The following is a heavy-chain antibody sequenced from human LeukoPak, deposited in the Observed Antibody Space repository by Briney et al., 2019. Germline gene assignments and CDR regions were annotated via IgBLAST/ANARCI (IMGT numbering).Heavy chain of an antibody. Sequence: GESLKISGKGSGYSFTSYWIGWVRQMPGKGLEWMGIIYPGDSDTRYSPSFQGQVTISADKSISTAYLQWSSLEASATAMYYCASHVSEWLFYDAFDIWGQGTMVTVSS. J-gene: IGHJ3*02. CDR2: IYPGDSDT. D-gene: IGHD3-3*01. CDR1: GYSFTSYW. V-gene: IGHV5-51*01. CDR3: ASHVSEWLFYDAFDI.